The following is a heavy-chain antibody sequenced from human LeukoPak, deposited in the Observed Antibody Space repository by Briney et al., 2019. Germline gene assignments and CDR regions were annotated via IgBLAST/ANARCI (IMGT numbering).Heavy chain of an antibody. CDR3: ARDREAYCGGDCYSAFDI. Sequence: GASVKVSCKTSGYTFNSYGISWVRQAPGQGLEWMGWISAYNGNTNYAQKLQGRVTMTTDTSTSTAYMELRSLRSDDTAVYYCARDREAYCGGDCYSAFDIWGQGTMVTVSS. CDR2: ISAYNGNT. D-gene: IGHD2-21*01. CDR1: GYTFNSYG. V-gene: IGHV1-18*01. J-gene: IGHJ3*02.